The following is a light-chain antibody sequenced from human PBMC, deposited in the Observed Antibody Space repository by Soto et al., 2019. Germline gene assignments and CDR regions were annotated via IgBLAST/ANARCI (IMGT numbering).Light chain of an antibody. V-gene: IGKV3-15*01. CDR2: GAS. CDR1: QSVSSN. CDR3: QQYHNWLQT. Sequence: EIVLTQPPATLSVSPGERPTLSCRARQSVSSNLAWYQQKPGQAPSLLIYGASTRAPGIPSRFSGSGSGTEFTLTIRSLPSEDFAVYYCQQYHNWLQTFGQGDKVDIK. J-gene: IGKJ1*01.